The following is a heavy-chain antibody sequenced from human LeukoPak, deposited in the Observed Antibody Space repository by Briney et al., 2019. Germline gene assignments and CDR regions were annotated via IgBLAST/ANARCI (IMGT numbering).Heavy chain of an antibody. J-gene: IGHJ4*02. V-gene: IGHV3-21*05. Sequence: KAGGSLRLSCAASGFTFSSYHMKWVRQAPGKGLEWLSYIHSSSGYIHYAGSLKGRFTTSRDNAKNSLYLQMNSLRAEDTAVYYCAKVLADILTGPYYFDYWGQGTLVTVSS. D-gene: IGHD3-9*01. CDR1: GFTFSSYH. CDR2: IHSSSGYI. CDR3: AKVLADILTGPYYFDY.